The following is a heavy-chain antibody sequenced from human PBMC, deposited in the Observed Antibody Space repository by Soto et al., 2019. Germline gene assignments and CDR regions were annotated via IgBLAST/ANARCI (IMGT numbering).Heavy chain of an antibody. Sequence: AETLSLTCSGYGGSFSAYCWSWIRQPPGKGLECIGEINHSGGTSHNPSLKRRGTTSVDTSKRQFSLKLTSVTAADRAVYYCGRGSVDTVDSSGFYEYWGHGTPVTVSS. CDR2: INHSGGT. CDR3: GRGSVDTVDSSGFYEY. D-gene: IGHD3-22*01. CDR1: GGSFSAYC. J-gene: IGHJ4*01. V-gene: IGHV4-34*01.